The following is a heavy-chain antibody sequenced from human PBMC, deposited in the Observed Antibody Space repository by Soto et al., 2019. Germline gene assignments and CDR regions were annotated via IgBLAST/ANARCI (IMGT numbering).Heavy chain of an antibody. CDR3: AKDESVSVYSSSSGGIDY. D-gene: IGHD6-6*01. CDR1: GFTFSSYG. Sequence: GGSLRLSCAASGFTFSSYGMHWVRQAPGKGLEWVAVISYDGSNKYYADSVKGRFTISRDNSKNTLYLQMNSLRAEDTAVYYCAKDESVSVYSSSSGGIDYWGQGTLVTVSS. CDR2: ISYDGSNK. V-gene: IGHV3-30*18. J-gene: IGHJ4*02.